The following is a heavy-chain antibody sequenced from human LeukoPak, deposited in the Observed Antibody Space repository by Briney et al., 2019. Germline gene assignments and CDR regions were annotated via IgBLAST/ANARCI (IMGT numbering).Heavy chain of an antibody. J-gene: IGHJ5*02. CDR3: ARDRGSTTVVTPDYNWFDP. Sequence: SETLSLTCTVSGGSISSGGYYWSWIRQHPGKGLEWIGYIYYSGSTYYNPSLKSRVTISVDTSKNQFSLKLSSVTAADTAVYYCARDRGSTTVVTPDYNWFDPWGQGTLVTVSS. CDR1: GGSISSGGYY. D-gene: IGHD4-23*01. CDR2: IYYSGST. V-gene: IGHV4-31*03.